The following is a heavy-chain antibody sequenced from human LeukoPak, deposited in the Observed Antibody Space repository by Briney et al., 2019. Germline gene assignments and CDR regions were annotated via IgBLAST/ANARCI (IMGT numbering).Heavy chain of an antibody. CDR3: ATNPYYYDSSGYYT. J-gene: IGHJ4*02. V-gene: IGHV1-24*01. D-gene: IGHD3-22*01. CDR2: FDPEDGET. Sequence: ASVKVSCKVSGYTLTELSMHWVRQAPGKGLEWMGGFDPEDGETIYAQKFQGRVTVTEDTSTDTAYMELSSLRSEDTAVYYCATNPYYYDSSGYYTWGQGTLVTVSS. CDR1: GYTLTELS.